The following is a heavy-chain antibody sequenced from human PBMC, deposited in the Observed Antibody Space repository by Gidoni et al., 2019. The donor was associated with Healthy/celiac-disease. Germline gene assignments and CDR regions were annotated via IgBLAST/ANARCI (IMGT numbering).Heavy chain of an antibody. Sequence: QMPGKGLEWMGIISPGDSDTRYSPSFQGQVTISADKSISTAYLQWSSLKASDTAMYYCAGLTHSSGGSCYLSFAFDNWGQGTMVTVSS. CDR3: AGLTHSSGGSCYLSFAFDN. D-gene: IGHD2-15*01. J-gene: IGHJ3*02. V-gene: IGHV5-51*01. CDR2: ISPGDSDT.